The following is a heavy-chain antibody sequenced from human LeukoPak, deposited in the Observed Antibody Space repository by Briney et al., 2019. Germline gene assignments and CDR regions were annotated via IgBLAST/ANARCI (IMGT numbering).Heavy chain of an antibody. J-gene: IGHJ4*02. CDR2: ITYDGSTK. Sequence: GGSLRLSCAASEFTFSNYGMHWVRQAPGKGLEWVAVITYDGSTKYHADSVKGRFTISRDNSKNTVYLQMHSLRVEDTAVYFCARDFIPEGGGSSMDYWGQGTLVIVSS. D-gene: IGHD2-15*01. CDR1: EFTFSNYG. CDR3: ARDFIPEGGGSSMDY. V-gene: IGHV3-30*03.